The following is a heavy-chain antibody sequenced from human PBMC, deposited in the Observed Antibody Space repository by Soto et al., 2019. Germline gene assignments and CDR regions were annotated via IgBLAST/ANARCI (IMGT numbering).Heavy chain of an antibody. D-gene: IGHD5-18*01. CDR2: FYFSGSS. J-gene: IGHJ6*02. CDR1: GDSISSSSYY. CDR3: ASDSAYSSGAHYYYYAMDV. Sequence: SETLSLTCTVSGDSISSSSYYWGWIRQPPGKGLEWIGNFYFSGSSYYSPSLKSRVTISVDTSKNQFPLKLSSVTAADTAVYYCASDSAYSSGAHYYYYAMDVWGQGTTVTVSS. V-gene: IGHV4-39*01.